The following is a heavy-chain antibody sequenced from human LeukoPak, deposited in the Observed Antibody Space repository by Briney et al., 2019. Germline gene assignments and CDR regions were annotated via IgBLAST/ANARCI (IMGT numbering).Heavy chain of an antibody. J-gene: IGHJ6*03. D-gene: IGHD5-18*01. CDR3: ARGPPIRGYRYGYDTGYYYSYSMDV. CDR2: MNPISGNT. Sequence: ASVKVSCKASGYTFTSYDINWVRQATGQGLEWMGWMNPISGNTGHAQKFQGRVTMTRDPSISTAYMELRSLRSEDTAVYYCARGPPIRGYRYGYDTGYYYSYSMDVWGKGTTVTISS. V-gene: IGHV1-8*01. CDR1: GYTFTSYD.